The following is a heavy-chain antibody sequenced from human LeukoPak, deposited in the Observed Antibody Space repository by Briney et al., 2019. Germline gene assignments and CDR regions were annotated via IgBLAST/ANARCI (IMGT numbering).Heavy chain of an antibody. Sequence: ASVKVSCKASGYTFTGYYMHWVRQAPGQGLEWMGWINPNSGGTNYAQKFQGRVTMTRDTSISTAYMELSRLRSDDTAVYYCARAKIVGLGSSSSGHSDYWGQGTLVTVSS. CDR3: ARAKIVGLGSSSSGHSDY. D-gene: IGHD6-6*01. V-gene: IGHV1-2*02. CDR1: GYTFTGYY. J-gene: IGHJ4*02. CDR2: INPNSGGT.